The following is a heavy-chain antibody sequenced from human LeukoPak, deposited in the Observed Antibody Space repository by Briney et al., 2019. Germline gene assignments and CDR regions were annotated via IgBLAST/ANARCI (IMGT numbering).Heavy chain of an antibody. Sequence: SGTLSLTCAVYGGSFSGYYWSWIRQPPGKGLEWIGEINHSGSTNYNPSLKSRVTISVDTSKNQFSLKLSSVTAADTAVYYCARVDTAMTYYYYYGMDVWGQGTTVTVSS. CDR1: GGSFSGYY. J-gene: IGHJ6*02. D-gene: IGHD5-18*01. CDR3: ARVDTAMTYYYYYGMDV. V-gene: IGHV4-34*01. CDR2: INHSGST.